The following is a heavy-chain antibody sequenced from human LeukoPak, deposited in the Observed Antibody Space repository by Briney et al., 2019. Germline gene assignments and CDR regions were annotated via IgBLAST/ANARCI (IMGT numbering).Heavy chain of an antibody. CDR3: ARIFGYCSTTSYYSFDY. D-gene: IGHD2-2*03. J-gene: IGHJ4*02. Sequence: ASVTVSCKASGYTSIGYYMHWVRQAPGQGPEWVGWINPDSGATNYAQKFQGRVTMTRDTSISTAYMELSSLRSDDTAVYYCARIFGYCSTTSYYSFDYWGQGTQVTVSS. CDR2: INPDSGAT. CDR1: GYTSIGYY. V-gene: IGHV1-2*02.